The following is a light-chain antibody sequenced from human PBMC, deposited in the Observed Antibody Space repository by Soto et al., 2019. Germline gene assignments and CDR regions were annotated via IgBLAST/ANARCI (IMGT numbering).Light chain of an antibody. J-gene: IGKJ1*01. CDR2: EVS. V-gene: IGKV2-29*03. CDR1: QSLLHSDGKTY. Sequence: ILMTQTPLSLSIIPGQTASISCKSSQSLLHSDGKTYFYWYVQKAGQAPQPLTYEVSNRFSGVPERFSGSGSRTDFTLKISRVEADDVGIYYCMQAIDIPWTFGQGNKVEIK. CDR3: MQAIDIPWT.